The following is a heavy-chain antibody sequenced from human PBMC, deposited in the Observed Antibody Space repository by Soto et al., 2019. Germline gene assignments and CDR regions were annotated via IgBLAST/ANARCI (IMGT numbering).Heavy chain of an antibody. J-gene: IGHJ4*02. Sequence: QVQLVQSGAEVKKPGSSVKVSCKASGDTFSDYSISWVRQAPAEGLEWMGRIIPVLGVTSNAQKFQGRVTITADKYTNTAYMELNRLSSDDTAIYFCAREEGGIRNYVEYYDSWGQGTLVTVSS. CDR2: IIPVLGVT. D-gene: IGHD1-7*01. CDR1: GDTFSDYS. V-gene: IGHV1-69*02. CDR3: AREEGGIRNYVEYYDS.